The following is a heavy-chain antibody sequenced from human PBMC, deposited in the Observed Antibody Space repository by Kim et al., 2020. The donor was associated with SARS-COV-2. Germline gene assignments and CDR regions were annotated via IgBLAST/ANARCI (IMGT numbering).Heavy chain of an antibody. CDR2: IYPGDSDT. CDR3: ARTYGSGSYYLGGNYYYGMDV. V-gene: IGHV5-51*01. CDR1: GYSFTSYW. D-gene: IGHD3-10*01. Sequence: GESLKISCKGSGYSFTSYWIGWVRQMPGKGLEWMGIIYPGDSDTRYSPSFQGQVTISADKSISTAYLQWSSLKASDTAMYYCARTYGSGSYYLGGNYYYGMDVWGQGTTVTVSS. J-gene: IGHJ6*02.